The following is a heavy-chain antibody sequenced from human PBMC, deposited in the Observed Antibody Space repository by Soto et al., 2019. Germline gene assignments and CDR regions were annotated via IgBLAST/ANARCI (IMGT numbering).Heavy chain of an antibody. D-gene: IGHD6-13*01. J-gene: IGHJ4*02. Sequence: ASVKVSCKASGGTFSSYAISWVRQAPGQGLEWVGGIIPIFGTANYAQKFQGRVTITADESTSTAYMELSSLRAEDTAVYYCARGFSAGKGSPPDFWGQGSLVTVSS. CDR3: ARGFSAGKGSPPDF. CDR1: GGTFSSYA. V-gene: IGHV1-69*13. CDR2: IIPIFGTA.